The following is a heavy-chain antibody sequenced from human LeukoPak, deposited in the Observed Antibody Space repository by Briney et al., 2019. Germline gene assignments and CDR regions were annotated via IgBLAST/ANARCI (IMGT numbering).Heavy chain of an antibody. CDR2: TNHSGST. Sequence: KPSETLSLTCAVYGGSFSGYYWSWIRQPPGKGLEWIGETNHSGSTNYNPSLKSRVTISVDTSKNQFSLKLSSATAADTAVYYCARPKPHYCSSTSCYPYFDYWGQGTLVTVSS. J-gene: IGHJ4*02. D-gene: IGHD2-2*01. CDR3: ARPKPHYCSSTSCYPYFDY. CDR1: GGSFSGYY. V-gene: IGHV4-34*01.